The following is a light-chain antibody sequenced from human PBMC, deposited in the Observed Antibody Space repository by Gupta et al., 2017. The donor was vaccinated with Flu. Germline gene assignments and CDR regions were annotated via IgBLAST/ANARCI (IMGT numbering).Light chain of an antibody. CDR1: SSDVGGYNY. Sequence: SALTQPASVPGSPGQSITISCTGTSSDVGGYNYVSWYQQHPGKAPKLMIYEVSNRPSGVANRFSGSKSGNTASLTISGLQAEDEADYYCSSYTSSSTKVFGGWTKLTVL. CDR3: SSYTSSSTKV. CDR2: EVS. V-gene: IGLV2-14*01. J-gene: IGLJ2*01.